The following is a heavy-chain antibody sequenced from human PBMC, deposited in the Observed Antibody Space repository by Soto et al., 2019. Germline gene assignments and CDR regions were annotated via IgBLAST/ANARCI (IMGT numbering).Heavy chain of an antibody. CDR3: ARGSGGSGSYLFDY. D-gene: IGHD3-10*01. V-gene: IGHV4-39*01. CDR2: IYYSGST. J-gene: IGHJ4*02. Sequence: SETLSLTCTVSGGSISSSSYYWGWIRQPPGKGLEWIGSIYYSGSTYYNPSLKSRVTISVETSKNQFSLKLSSVTAADTAVYYCARGSGGSGSYLFDYWGQGTLVTVSS. CDR1: GGSISSSSYY.